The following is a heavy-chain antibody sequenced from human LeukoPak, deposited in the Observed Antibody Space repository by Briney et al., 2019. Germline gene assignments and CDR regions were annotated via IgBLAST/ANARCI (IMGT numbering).Heavy chain of an antibody. V-gene: IGHV3-7*01. CDR2: IKQDGSEK. J-gene: IGHJ6*03. D-gene: IGHD3-10*01. CDR1: GFTFSSYW. CDR3: ARWVLDGSGRSYYYYYYYMDV. Sequence: GGSLRLSCAASGFTFSSYWMSWVRQAPGKGLEWVANIKQDGSEKYYVDSVKGRFTISRDNAKNSLYLQMNSLRAEDTAVYYCARWVLDGSGRSYYYYYYYMDVWGKGTTVTISS.